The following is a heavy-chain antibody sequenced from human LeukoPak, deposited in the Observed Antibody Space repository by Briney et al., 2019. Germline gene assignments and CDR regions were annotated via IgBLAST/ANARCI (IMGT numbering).Heavy chain of an antibody. CDR3: ARELVRRRWTTTFSMDV. V-gene: IGHV3-7*01. D-gene: IGHD2/OR15-2a*01. CDR1: GFTFSSYA. J-gene: IGHJ6*02. Sequence: PGGSLRLSCAASGFTFSSYAMSWVRQAPGKGLEWVANIKQDGGEKYYVDSVKGRFTISRDNAENSLYLQMNGLRAEDTAVYYCARELVRRRWTTTFSMDVRGQGTTVTVSS. CDR2: IKQDGGEK.